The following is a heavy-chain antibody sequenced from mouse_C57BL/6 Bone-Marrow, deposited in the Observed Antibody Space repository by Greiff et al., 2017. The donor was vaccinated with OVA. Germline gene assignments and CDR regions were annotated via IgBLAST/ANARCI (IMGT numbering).Heavy chain of an antibody. J-gene: IGHJ1*03. Sequence: EVQLQQSGAELVRPGASVKLSCTASGFNIKDYYMHWVKQRPEQGLEWIGWIDPENGDTEYASKFQGKATITADTSSNTAYLQLSSLTSEDTAVYYCTGLWYFDVWGTGTTVTVSA. V-gene: IGHV14-4*01. CDR3: TGLWYFDV. CDR2: IDPENGDT. D-gene: IGHD2-2*01. CDR1: GFNIKDYY.